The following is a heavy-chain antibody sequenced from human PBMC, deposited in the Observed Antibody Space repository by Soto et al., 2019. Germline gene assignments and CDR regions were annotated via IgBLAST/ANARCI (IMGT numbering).Heavy chain of an antibody. D-gene: IGHD3-16*01. CDR2: IYSGGYT. V-gene: IGHV3-53*01. CDR1: GFTVSNNY. J-gene: IGHJ4*02. CDR3: ATVGGGGGY. Sequence: EVQLVESGGGLIQPGGSLRLSCAVSGFTVSNNYMSWVRQAPGKGLEGVSVIYSGGYTAYGDSVKGRFTISRDNSKNTLYLQIKGRGADESAVYYWATVGGGGGYWGQGTLVTVSS.